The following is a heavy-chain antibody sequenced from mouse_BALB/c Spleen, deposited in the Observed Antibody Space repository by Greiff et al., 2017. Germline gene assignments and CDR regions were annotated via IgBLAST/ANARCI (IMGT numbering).Heavy chain of an antibody. CDR2: IWSGGST. D-gene: IGHD1-1*01. Sequence: VKLMESGPGLVQPSQSLSITCTVSGFSLTSYGVHWVRQSPGKGLEWLGVIWSGGSTDYNAAFISRLSISKDNSKSQVFFKMNSLQANDTAIYYCAREGYGSRDAMDYWGQGTSVTVSS. J-gene: IGHJ4*01. V-gene: IGHV2-2*02. CDR3: AREGYGSRDAMDY. CDR1: GFSLTSYG.